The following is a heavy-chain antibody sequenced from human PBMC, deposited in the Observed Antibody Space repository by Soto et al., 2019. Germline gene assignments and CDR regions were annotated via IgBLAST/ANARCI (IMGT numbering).Heavy chain of an antibody. CDR2: ISYDGSNK. V-gene: IGHV3-30*18. CDR1: GFTFSSYG. CDR3: AKDNGIGCDWLRVGDASDI. Sequence: QVQLVESGGGVVQPGRSLRLSCAASGFTFSSYGMHWVRQAPCKGLEWVAVISYDGSNKYYADSVKGRLTISRDNSKNTLYLQMNSLRGEDTAVYYCAKDNGIGCDWLRVGDASDIWGQGTMVTVSS. J-gene: IGHJ3*02. D-gene: IGHD5-12*01.